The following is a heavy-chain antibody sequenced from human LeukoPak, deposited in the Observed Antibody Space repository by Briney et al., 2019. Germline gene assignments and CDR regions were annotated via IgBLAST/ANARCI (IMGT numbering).Heavy chain of an antibody. Sequence: SETLSLTCTVSGGSIRSSYYYWGWIRQPPGKGLEWIGYIYHSGSTYYNPSLKSRVTISVDRSKNQFSLKLSSVTAADTAVYYCARDQPQIYEGLDYWGQGTLVTVSS. CDR1: GGSIRSSYYY. J-gene: IGHJ4*02. D-gene: IGHD2/OR15-2a*01. CDR3: ARDQPQIYEGLDY. V-gene: IGHV4-30-2*01. CDR2: IYHSGST.